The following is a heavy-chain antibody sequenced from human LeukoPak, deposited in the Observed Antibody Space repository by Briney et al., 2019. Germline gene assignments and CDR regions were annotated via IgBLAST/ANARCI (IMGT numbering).Heavy chain of an antibody. CDR2: IIPIFGTA. CDR3: AREPVSDYDFSSHNWFDP. Sequence: SVKVSCKASGGTFSSYAISWVRQAPGQGLEWMGGIIPIFGTANYAQKFQGRVRITADESTSTAYMELSSLRSEDTAVYYCAREPVSDYDFSSHNWFDPWGQGTLVTVSS. J-gene: IGHJ5*02. CDR1: GGTFSSYA. V-gene: IGHV1-69*01. D-gene: IGHD3-3*01.